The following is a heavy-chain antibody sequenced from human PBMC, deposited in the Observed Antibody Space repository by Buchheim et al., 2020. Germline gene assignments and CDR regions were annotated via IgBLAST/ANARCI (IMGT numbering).Heavy chain of an antibody. D-gene: IGHD4-17*01. CDR3: ARHSNNGDYSNNFDY. V-gene: IGHV4-39*01. J-gene: IGHJ4*02. CDR1: GGSISSSSYY. Sequence: QLQLQESGPGLVKPSETLSLTCTVSGGSISSSSYYWGWIRQPPGKGLEWIGSIYYSGSTYYNPSLKSRVTISVDTSKNQFTLKLSSVTAADTAVYYCARHSNNGDYSNNFDYWGQGTL. CDR2: IYYSGST.